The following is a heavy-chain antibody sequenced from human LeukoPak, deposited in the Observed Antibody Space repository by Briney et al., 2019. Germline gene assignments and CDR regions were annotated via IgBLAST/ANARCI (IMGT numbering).Heavy chain of an antibody. CDR2: IFYSGST. Sequence: SETLSLTCTVSGGSVSSGSCYWSWIRQPPEKGLEWIGSIFYSGSTNYNPSLKSRVTISVDTSKNQFSLNLSSVTAADTAVYYCARGITGTNLQYYFDYWGQGTLVTVSS. V-gene: IGHV4-61*01. D-gene: IGHD1-7*01. CDR3: ARGITGTNLQYYFDY. CDR1: GGSVSSGSCY. J-gene: IGHJ4*02.